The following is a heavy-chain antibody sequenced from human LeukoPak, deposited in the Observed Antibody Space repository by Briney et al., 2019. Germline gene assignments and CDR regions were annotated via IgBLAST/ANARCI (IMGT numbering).Heavy chain of an antibody. J-gene: IGHJ4*02. Sequence: PGRSLRLSCAASGFTFSSYAMHWVRQAPGKGLEWVAVISFDGSNKYYADSVKGRFTISRDNSKNTLYLQMNSLRAEDTAVYYCAREGYSYGDYWGQGTLVTVSS. V-gene: IGHV3-30-3*01. CDR1: GFTFSSYA. D-gene: IGHD5-18*01. CDR3: AREGYSYGDY. CDR2: ISFDGSNK.